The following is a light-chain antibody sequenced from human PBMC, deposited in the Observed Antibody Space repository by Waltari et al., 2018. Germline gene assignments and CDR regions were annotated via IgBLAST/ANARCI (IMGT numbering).Light chain of an antibody. CDR1: RSNIGNNY. Sequence: QSVLPPPPSVSAAPGQKVTISCSGSRSNIGNNYVSWYQQLPGTAPKLLIYDNDKRYSGIPDRFSGSKSSTSATLGITGLQTGDEADYYCVAWDHSLSAVLFGGGTKLTVL. J-gene: IGLJ2*01. CDR2: DND. V-gene: IGLV1-51*01. CDR3: VAWDHSLSAVL.